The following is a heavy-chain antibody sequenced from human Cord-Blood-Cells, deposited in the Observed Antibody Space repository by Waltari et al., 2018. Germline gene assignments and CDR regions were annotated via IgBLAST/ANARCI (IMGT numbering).Heavy chain of an antibody. CDR1: GYTLTGYY. CDR2: SGGT. Sequence: QMPLVQSVAGVKKPGDSVKVTCKASGYTLTGYYMHWVRQAPNSGGTNYAQKFQGWVNITRDTSISTAYMELSRLRSDDTAVYYCAREGVDAFDIWGQGTMVTVSS. CDR3: AREGVDAFDI. V-gene: IGHV1-2*04. J-gene: IGHJ3*02.